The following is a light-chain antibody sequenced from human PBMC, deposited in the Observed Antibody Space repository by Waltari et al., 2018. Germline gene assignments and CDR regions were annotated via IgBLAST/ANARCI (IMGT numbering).Light chain of an antibody. J-gene: IGKJ4*01. CDR1: RSVSSNY. CDR3: QQYGTSPVT. V-gene: IGKV3-20*01. CDR2: DAV. Sequence: EIVLTQSPGTLSLSPGGRATLSCRASRSVSSNYLAWYQQKPGQAPRLLIYDAVNRATGIADRFSGSGSGTDFTLTISRLEPEDFAVFYCQQYGTSPVTFGGGTKVEIK.